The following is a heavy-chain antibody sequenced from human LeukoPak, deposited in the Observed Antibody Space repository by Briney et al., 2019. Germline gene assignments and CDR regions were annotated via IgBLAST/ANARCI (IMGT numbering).Heavy chain of an antibody. CDR1: GFTVSSNY. CDR2: IYSGGST. D-gene: IGHD4-17*01. CDR3: AREPYDYGDYDSVGAFDI. Sequence: GGSLRLSCAASGFTVSSNYMSWVRQAPGKGLEWVSVIYSGGSTYYADSVKGRFTISRDNSKSTLYLQMNSLRAEDTAVYYCAREPYDYGDYDSVGAFDIWGQGTMVTVSS. J-gene: IGHJ3*02. V-gene: IGHV3-53*01.